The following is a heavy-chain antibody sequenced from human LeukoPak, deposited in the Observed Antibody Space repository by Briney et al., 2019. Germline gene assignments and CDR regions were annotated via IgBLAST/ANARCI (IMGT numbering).Heavy chain of an antibody. V-gene: IGHV4-4*09. J-gene: IGHJ5*02. CDR3: ARQVRYCSSTSCYTGNWFDP. D-gene: IGHD2-2*02. CDR1: GGSISSYY. Sequence: PSETLSLTCTVSGGSISSYYWSWIRQPPGKGLEWIGYIYTSGSTNYNPSLKSRVTISVDTSKNQFSLKLSSVTAADTAVYCCARQVRYCSSTSCYTGNWFDPWGQGTLVTVSS. CDR2: IYTSGST.